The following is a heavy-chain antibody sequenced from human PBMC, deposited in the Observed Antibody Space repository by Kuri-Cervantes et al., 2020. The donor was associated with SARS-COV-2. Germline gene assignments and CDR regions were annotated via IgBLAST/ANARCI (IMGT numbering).Heavy chain of an antibody. V-gene: IGHV4-38-2*02. CDR3: ARAGYSSSWDYYYYYYMDV. D-gene: IGHD6-13*01. J-gene: IGHJ6*03. CDR1: GYSISSGYY. CDR2: IYHSGST. Sequence: SETLSLTCTVSGYSISSGYYWGWIRQPPGKGLEWIGSIYHSGSTNYNPSLKSRVTISVDTSKNQFSLKLSSVTAADTAVYYCARAGYSSSWDYYYYYYMDVWGKGTTVTVSS.